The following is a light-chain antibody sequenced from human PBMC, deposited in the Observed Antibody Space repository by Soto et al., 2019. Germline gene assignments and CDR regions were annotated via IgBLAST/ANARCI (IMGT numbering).Light chain of an antibody. CDR3: QQRYNAPIT. CDR1: QAVLSSPNNNDY. Sequence: RIQPPGSFAVCLGQRATIGCNSSQAVLSSPNNNDYLAWYQQKSGQPPKLLIYAASTRDSGVPDRFSGSGSGADFTLTISSLQPEDLAVYYCQQRYNAPITFGQGTRLEIK. V-gene: IGKV4-1*01. CDR2: AAS. J-gene: IGKJ5*01.